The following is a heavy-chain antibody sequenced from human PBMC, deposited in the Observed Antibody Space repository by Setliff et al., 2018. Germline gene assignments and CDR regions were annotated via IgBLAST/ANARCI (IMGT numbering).Heavy chain of an antibody. Sequence: GGSLRLSCAASGFTFSNYWMNWVRQAPGKGLEWVANIKQDGSEKNYVDSAKGRFTISRDNARNSLYLQMNSLRAEDTAVYYCAREQFAGDYWGQGTLVTVSS. D-gene: IGHD3-10*01. J-gene: IGHJ4*02. CDR1: GFTFSNYW. CDR3: AREQFAGDY. V-gene: IGHV3-7*03. CDR2: IKQDGSEK.